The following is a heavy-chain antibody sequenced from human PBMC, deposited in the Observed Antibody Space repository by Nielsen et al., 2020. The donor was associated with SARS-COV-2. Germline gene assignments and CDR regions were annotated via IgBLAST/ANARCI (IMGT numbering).Heavy chain of an antibody. J-gene: IGHJ4*02. CDR3: ARDGDYYDSSGYPKD. Sequence: GESLKISCAASGFTFSSYGMHWVRQAPGKGLEWVAVISYDGSNKYYADSVKGRFTISRDNSKNTLYLQMNSLRAEDTAVYYCARDGDYYDSSGYPKDWGQGTLVTVSS. V-gene: IGHV3-30*03. D-gene: IGHD3-22*01. CDR1: GFTFSSYG. CDR2: ISYDGSNK.